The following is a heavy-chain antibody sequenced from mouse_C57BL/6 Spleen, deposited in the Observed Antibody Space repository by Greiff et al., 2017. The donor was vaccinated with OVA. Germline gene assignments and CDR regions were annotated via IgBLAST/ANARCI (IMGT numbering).Heavy chain of an antibody. CDR3: ASHDYESAY. J-gene: IGHJ3*01. CDR1: GYTFTSYG. CDR2: IYPRSGNT. Sequence: QVQLKESGAELARPGASVKLSCKASGYTFTSYGISWVKQRTGQGLEWIGEIYPRSGNTYYNEKFKGKATLTADKSSSTAYMELRSLTSEDAAVYFCASHDYESAYWGQGTLVTVSA. D-gene: IGHD2-4*01. V-gene: IGHV1-81*01.